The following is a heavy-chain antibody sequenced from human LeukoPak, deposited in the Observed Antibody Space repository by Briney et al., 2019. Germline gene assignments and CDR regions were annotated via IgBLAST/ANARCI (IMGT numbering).Heavy chain of an antibody. CDR1: GFIFSNYA. V-gene: IGHV3-23*01. Sequence: GGSLRLSCKASGFIFSNYAMRWVRQAPGKGFEWVSSISASGGRTYYADSVQGRFTISRDNSKNTLYLQINSLRAEDTAVFYCARGSETGTTSRWFDPWGQGTLVTVSS. D-gene: IGHD1-1*01. J-gene: IGHJ5*02. CDR3: ARGSETGTTSRWFDP. CDR2: ISASGGRT.